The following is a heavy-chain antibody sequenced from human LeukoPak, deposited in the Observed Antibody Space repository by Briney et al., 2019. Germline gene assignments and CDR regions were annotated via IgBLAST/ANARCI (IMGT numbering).Heavy chain of an antibody. CDR2: ITSSSSTR. CDR3: ARTPYYFDY. J-gene: IGHJ4*02. CDR1: GFTFSDYS. Sequence: PGGSLRLSCAASGFTFSDYSMSWVRQAPGKGLEWLSKITSSSSTRDFADSVKGRFTISRDNAKNSMFLQMNSLRDEDTAVYYCARTPYYFDYWGQGTRVTVSS. V-gene: IGHV3-48*02.